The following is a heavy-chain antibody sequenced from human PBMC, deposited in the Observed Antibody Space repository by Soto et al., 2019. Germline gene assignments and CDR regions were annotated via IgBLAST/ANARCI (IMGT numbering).Heavy chain of an antibody. J-gene: IGHJ6*02. CDR1: GGSFSGYY. CDR2: INHSGST. D-gene: IGHD3-10*01. V-gene: IGHV4-34*01. Sequence: PSETLSLTCAVYGGSFSGYYWSWIRQPPGKGLEWIGEINHSGSTNYNPSLKSRVTISVDTSKNQFSLKLSSVTAADTAVYYCASGGSGSYSKYYYYYYGMDVWGQGTTVTVSS. CDR3: ASGGSGSYSKYYYYYYGMDV.